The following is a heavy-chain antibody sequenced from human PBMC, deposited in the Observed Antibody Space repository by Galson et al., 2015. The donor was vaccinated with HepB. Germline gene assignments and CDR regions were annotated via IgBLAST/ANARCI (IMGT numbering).Heavy chain of an antibody. D-gene: IGHD1-26*01. J-gene: IGHJ5*02. CDR1: GYTFTSYG. CDR2: ISAYNGNT. Sequence: SVKVSCKASGYTFTSYGISWVRQAPGQGLEWMGWISAYNGNTNYAQKLQGRVTMTTDTSTSTAYMELRSLRSDDTAVYYCARRYLFGFGWGATVSPWFDPWGQGTLVTVSS. CDR3: ARRYLFGFGWGATVSPWFDP. V-gene: IGHV1-18*01.